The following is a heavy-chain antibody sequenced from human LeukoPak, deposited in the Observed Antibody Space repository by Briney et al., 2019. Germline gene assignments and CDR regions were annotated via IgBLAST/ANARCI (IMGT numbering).Heavy chain of an antibody. CDR2: INPRYGSA. CDR3: AREEARDGSTGYYFDY. CDR1: GYTFSNYH. D-gene: IGHD5-24*01. J-gene: IGHJ4*02. V-gene: IGHV1-46*01. Sequence: ASVTVSCKASGYTFSNYHIHWVRQAPGQGIEWMGIINPRYGSATYAQKFQGRVTMTRDMSTSTVQMELSSMRSDDSAVYYCAREEARDGSTGYYFDYWGQGTLLTVSS.